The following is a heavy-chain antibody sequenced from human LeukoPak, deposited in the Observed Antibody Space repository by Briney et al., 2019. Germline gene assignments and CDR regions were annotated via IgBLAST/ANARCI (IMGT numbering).Heavy chain of an antibody. CDR1: GYTFTNYG. Sequence: ASVKVSCKASGYTFTNYGITWVRQAPGQGLEWMGWISAYNDKTNYAPKLQVRVTMTTDTSTSTAFMELRSLRSDDTAVYYCARVPGHIVVVPTTDLYFDYWGQGALVTVSS. V-gene: IGHV1-18*01. J-gene: IGHJ4*02. D-gene: IGHD2-21*02. CDR3: ARVPGHIVVVPTTDLYFDY. CDR2: ISAYNDKT.